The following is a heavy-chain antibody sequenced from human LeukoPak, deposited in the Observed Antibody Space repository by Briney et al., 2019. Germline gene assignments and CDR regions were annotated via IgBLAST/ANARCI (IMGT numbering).Heavy chain of an antibody. CDR3: ARGTLSWDYYYYYGMDV. D-gene: IGHD6-13*01. J-gene: IGHJ6*04. CDR1: GGTFSSYA. Sequence: ASVKVSCKASGGTFSSYAISWVRQAPGQGLEWMGGIIPIFGTANYAQKFQGRVTITADKSTSTAYMELSSLRSEDTAVYYCARGTLSWDYYYYYGMDVWGKGTTVTVSS. CDR2: IIPIFGTA. V-gene: IGHV1-69*06.